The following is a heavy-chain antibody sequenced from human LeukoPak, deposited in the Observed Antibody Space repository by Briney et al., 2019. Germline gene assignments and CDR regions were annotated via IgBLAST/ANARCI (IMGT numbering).Heavy chain of an antibody. CDR3: ARDYQGGYGDKTVDY. J-gene: IGHJ4*02. Sequence: PSETLSLTCTVSGGSISSSQYYWGWIRQPPGKGLEWIANVYYTGSTYYNPSLKSRVTISVDTSKNQFSLKLSSVTAADTAVYYCARDYQGGYGDKTVDYWGQGTLVTVSS. CDR1: GGSISSSQYY. V-gene: IGHV4-39*07. CDR2: VYYTGST. D-gene: IGHD5-18*01.